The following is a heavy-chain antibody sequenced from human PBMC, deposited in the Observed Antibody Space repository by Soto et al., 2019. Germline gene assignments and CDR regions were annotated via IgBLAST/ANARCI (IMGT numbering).Heavy chain of an antibody. V-gene: IGHV4-59*01. CDR3: ASNYDDYPFDY. CDR1: GGSISSYY. CDR2: IYYSGST. Sequence: SETLSLTCTVSGGSISSYYWSWIRQSPGKGLEWIGYIYYSGSTNYNPSLKSRVTMSVDTSKNQFSLKLSSVTAADTAVYYCASNYDDYPFDYWGQGTLVTVS. J-gene: IGHJ4*02. D-gene: IGHD4-17*01.